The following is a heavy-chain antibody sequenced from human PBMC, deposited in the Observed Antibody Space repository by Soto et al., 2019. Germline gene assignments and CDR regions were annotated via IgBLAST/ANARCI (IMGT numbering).Heavy chain of an antibody. J-gene: IGHJ4*02. V-gene: IGHV4-39*01. CDR2: ISSSGST. D-gene: IGHD6-13*01. CDR3: ARQAAGIAAAGKFEY. Sequence: SETLALTCTVSGFSISNSSYYWGWIRPPPGKGLEWIGSISSSGSTYYKPPLKSRVAMSVDTSKNQFSLKLSSVTAADTAVYYCARQAAGIAAAGKFEYWGQGTLVTVTS. CDR1: GFSISNSSYY.